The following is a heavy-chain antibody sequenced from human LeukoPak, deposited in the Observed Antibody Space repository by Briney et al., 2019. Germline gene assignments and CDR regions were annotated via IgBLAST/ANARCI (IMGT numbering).Heavy chain of an antibody. Sequence: SQTLSLTCTASGGSISSDNYYWSWIRQPPGKGLEWIGYIHYSGSSYYNPSLKSRVSMSVDTSKNQFSLNLTSVTAAETAVYYCARTSYDSGSSHFDYWGQGTLVTVSS. CDR3: ARTSYDSGSSHFDY. D-gene: IGHD3-10*01. CDR1: GGSISSDNYY. J-gene: IGHJ4*02. V-gene: IGHV4-30-4*01. CDR2: IHYSGSS.